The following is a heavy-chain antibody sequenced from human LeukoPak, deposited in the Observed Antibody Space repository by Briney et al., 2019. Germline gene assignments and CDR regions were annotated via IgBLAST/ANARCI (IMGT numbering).Heavy chain of an antibody. CDR3: ARDARVGDPFDY. D-gene: IGHD4-17*01. CDR2: IRIDGDT. Sequence: PGGSLRLSCAASGFTFSNYWMHWVRQAPGKGLVWVSRIRIDGDTSYADSVRGRFTISRDNSKNTLYLQMNSLRVEDTAVYYCARDARVGDPFDYWGQGTLVTVSS. J-gene: IGHJ4*02. V-gene: IGHV3-74*01. CDR1: GFTFSNYW.